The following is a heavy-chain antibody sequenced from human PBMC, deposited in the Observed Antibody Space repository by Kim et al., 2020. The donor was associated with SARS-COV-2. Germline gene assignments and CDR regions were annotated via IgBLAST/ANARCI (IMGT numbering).Heavy chain of an antibody. CDR1: GFTFSSQA. Sequence: GGSLRLSCAASGFTFSSQAMTWVRQAPGKGLEWVSVVSGAGRTTYYADSVKGRFTISRDNSKNTLSLQRNNLRVEDTAVYYCAKALGLAENYWGQGTLVTVS. V-gene: IGHV3-23*03. CDR2: VSGAGRTT. CDR3: AKALGLAENY. D-gene: IGHD3-9*01. J-gene: IGHJ4*02.